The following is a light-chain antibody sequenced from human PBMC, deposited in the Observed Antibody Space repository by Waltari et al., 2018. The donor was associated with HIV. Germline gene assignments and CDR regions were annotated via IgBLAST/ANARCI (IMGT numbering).Light chain of an antibody. CDR2: KNM. CDR3: QSYDSLLFDWV. CDR1: RSNLGTGYD. Sequence: QSVLPPSPSVSGAPGQRVLISCTGRRSNLGTGYDLHWYQQVPGKAPKLVIYKNMFRPPGVPGRFSASKSDTSASLAITGLQAEDEAVYYCQSYDSLLFDWVFGGGTKLTV. J-gene: IGLJ3*02. V-gene: IGLV1-40*01.